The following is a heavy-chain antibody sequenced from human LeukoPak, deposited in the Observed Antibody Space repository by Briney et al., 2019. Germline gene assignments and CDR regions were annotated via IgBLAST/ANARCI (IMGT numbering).Heavy chain of an antibody. J-gene: IGHJ3*02. CDR1: GGSISSSSYY. V-gene: IGHV4-39*07. D-gene: IGHD3-22*01. Sequence: SETLSLTCTVSGGSISSSSYYWGWIRQPPGKGLEWIGSIYYSGSTYYNPSLKSRVTISVDTSKNQFSPKLSSVTAADTAVYYCARIVVVTDAFDIWGQGTMVTVSS. CDR2: IYYSGST. CDR3: ARIVVVTDAFDI.